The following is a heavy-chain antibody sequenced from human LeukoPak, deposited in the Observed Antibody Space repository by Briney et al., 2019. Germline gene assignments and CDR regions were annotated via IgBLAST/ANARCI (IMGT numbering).Heavy chain of an antibody. CDR3: AGPSVIYSY. V-gene: IGHV4-31*03. D-gene: IGHD4-11*01. CDR2: IYNSGST. J-gene: IGHJ4*02. CDR1: GDYISSGSHY. Sequence: SETLSLTCSVSGDYISSGSHYWSWICQHPEKGLEWIGYIYNSGSTHYNPSLRSRVTMSVDTSKNQFSLKLNSVTAADSAIYYCAGPSVIYSYWGQGTLVTVSS.